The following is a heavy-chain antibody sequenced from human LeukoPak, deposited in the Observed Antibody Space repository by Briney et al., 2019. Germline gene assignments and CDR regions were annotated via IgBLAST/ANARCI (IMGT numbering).Heavy chain of an antibody. D-gene: IGHD4-17*01. CDR1: GFTFSSYA. J-gene: IGHJ6*02. V-gene: IGHV3-23*01. CDR3: AKGGNYGDYYYYYGMGV. Sequence: GGSLRLSCAASGFTFSSYAMSWVRQAPGKGLEWVSAISGSGGSTYYADSVKGRFTISRDNSKNTLYLQMNSLRAEDTAVYYCAKGGNYGDYYYYYGMGVWGQGTTVTVSS. CDR2: ISGSGGST.